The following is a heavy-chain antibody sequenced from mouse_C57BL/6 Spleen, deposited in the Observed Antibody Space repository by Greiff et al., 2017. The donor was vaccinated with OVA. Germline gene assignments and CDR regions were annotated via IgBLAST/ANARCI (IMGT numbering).Heavy chain of an antibody. V-gene: IGHV1-50*01. CDR2: IDPSDSYT. Sequence: QVQLQQPGAELVKPGASVKLSCKASGYTFTSYWMQWVKQRPGQGLEWIGEIDPSDSYTNYNQKFKGKATLTVDTSSSTAYMQLSSLTSEDSAVYYCATYGYDRSGFAYWGQGTLVTVSA. CDR1: GYTFTSYW. CDR3: ATYGYDRSGFAY. D-gene: IGHD2-2*01. J-gene: IGHJ3*01.